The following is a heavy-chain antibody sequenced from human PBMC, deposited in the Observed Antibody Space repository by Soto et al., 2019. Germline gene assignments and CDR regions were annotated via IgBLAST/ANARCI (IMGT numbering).Heavy chain of an antibody. Sequence: SETLSLTCAVSGYSISSGYYWGWIRQPPGKGLEWIGSIYHSGSTYYNPSLKSRVTMSVDTSKNQFSLKLSSVTAADTAVYYCARAWGIGVNNWLDPWGQGTLVT. J-gene: IGHJ5*02. CDR2: IYHSGST. V-gene: IGHV4-38-2*01. CDR1: GYSISSGYY. D-gene: IGHD6-19*01. CDR3: ARAWGIGVNNWLDP.